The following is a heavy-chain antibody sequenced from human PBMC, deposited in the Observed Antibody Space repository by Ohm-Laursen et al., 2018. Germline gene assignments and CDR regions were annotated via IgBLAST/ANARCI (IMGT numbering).Heavy chain of an antibody. J-gene: IGHJ4*02. Sequence: SLRLSCAASGFTFDDYAMHWVRQAPGKGLEWVSGISWNSGSIGYADSVKGRFTISRDNAKNSLYLQMNSLRAEDTALYYCAKGDDYDSSGKFDYWGQGTLVTVSS. CDR2: ISWNSGSI. CDR3: AKGDDYDSSGKFDY. V-gene: IGHV3-9*01. CDR1: GFTFDDYA. D-gene: IGHD3-22*01.